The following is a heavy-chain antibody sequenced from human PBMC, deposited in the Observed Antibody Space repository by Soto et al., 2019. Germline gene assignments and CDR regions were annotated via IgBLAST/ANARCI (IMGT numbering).Heavy chain of an antibody. V-gene: IGHV1-46*01. D-gene: IGHD3-10*01. J-gene: IGHJ6*02. CDR3: ARDLGPKITMIRGAPVDYYYYGMDV. CDR1: GYTFTSYY. CDR2: INPSGGST. Sequence: ASVKVSCKASGYTFTSYYMHWVRQAPGQGLEWMGIINPSGGSTSYAQKFQGRVTMTRDTSTSTVYMELSSLRSEDTAVYYCARDLGPKITMIRGAPVDYYYYGMDVWGQGTTVTVSS.